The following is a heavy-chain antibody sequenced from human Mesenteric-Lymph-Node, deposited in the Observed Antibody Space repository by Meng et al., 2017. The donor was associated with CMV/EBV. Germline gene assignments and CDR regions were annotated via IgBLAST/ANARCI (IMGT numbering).Heavy chain of an antibody. J-gene: IGHJ5*02. V-gene: IGHV4-34*09. D-gene: IGHD2/OR15-2a*01. CDR3: ARGDVKEGWFDP. CDR1: GGSFSGYY. Sequence: TCAVYGGSFSGYYWIWIRQPPGKGLEWIGEINHSGSTNYNPSLKSRVTISVDTSKNQFSLSLSSVTAADTAVYYCARGDVKEGWFDPWGQGTLVTVSS. CDR2: INHSGST.